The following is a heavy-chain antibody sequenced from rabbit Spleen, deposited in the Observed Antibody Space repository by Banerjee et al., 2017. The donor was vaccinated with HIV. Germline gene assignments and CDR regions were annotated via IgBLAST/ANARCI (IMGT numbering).Heavy chain of an antibody. CDR3: ARGSATMTMVITGYYFNL. CDR1: GFSFSDRDV. D-gene: IGHD2-1*01. V-gene: IGHV1S45*01. CDR2: INTATGKA. J-gene: IGHJ4*01. Sequence: QEQLEESGGGLVKPEGSLTLTCKATGFSFSDRDVMCWVRQAPGKGLEWIACINTATGKAVYSSWAKGRFTISKTSSTTLTLQMTSLTAADTATYFCARGSATMTMVITGYYFNLWGQGTLVTVS.